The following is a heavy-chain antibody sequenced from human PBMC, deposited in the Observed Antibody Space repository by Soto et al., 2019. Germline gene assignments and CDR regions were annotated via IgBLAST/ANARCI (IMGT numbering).Heavy chain of an antibody. CDR2: IIPMFDIK. D-gene: IGHD3-10*01. J-gene: IGHJ4*02. V-gene: IGHV1-69*01. Sequence: QLQLVQSGAEVKERGSSVKISCKTSGGNFNTYALTWVRQAPGQGLEWIGGIIPMFDIKNVAQRFQGRVKRNADESMTTAYIEMTSLRSDDTAVYYCAKDAGDHWGQGTLVTVSS. CDR1: GGNFNTYA. CDR3: AKDAGDH.